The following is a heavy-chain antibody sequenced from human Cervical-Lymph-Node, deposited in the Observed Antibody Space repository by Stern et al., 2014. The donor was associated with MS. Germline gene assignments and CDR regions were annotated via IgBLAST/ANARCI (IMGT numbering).Heavy chain of an antibody. CDR1: GYTFNNYG. CDR3: ARDKSRGWYAADR. D-gene: IGHD6-19*01. V-gene: IGHV1-18*01. Sequence: VQLLQSGAEVKQPGASVKVSCRASGYTFNNYGITWVRQAPGQGLELMGWISAYNGNTNYAQKFQDRVTMTTDSSTTTAYMELRSLRSDDTAVYYCARDKSRGWYAADRWGQGTRVTVSS. CDR2: ISAYNGNT. J-gene: IGHJ4*02.